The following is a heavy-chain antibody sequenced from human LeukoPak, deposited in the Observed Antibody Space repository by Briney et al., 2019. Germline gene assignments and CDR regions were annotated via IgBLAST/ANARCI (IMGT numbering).Heavy chain of an antibody. CDR2: IYSGGSR. CDR1: GFTFSSYA. D-gene: IGHD3-22*01. J-gene: IGHJ4*02. Sequence: GGSLRLSCAASGFTFSSYAMHWVRRAPGKGLEWVSVIYSGGSRYYADSVKGRFTISRDSSKNTLYLQMNSLRAEDTAVYYCARFDSSGYYIDSWGQGTLVTVSS. V-gene: IGHV3-53*01. CDR3: ARFDSSGYYIDS.